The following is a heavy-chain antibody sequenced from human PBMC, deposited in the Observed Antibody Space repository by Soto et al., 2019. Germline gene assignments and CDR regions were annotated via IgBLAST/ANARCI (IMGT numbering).Heavy chain of an antibody. Sequence: QVQLVESGGGVVQPGRSLRLSCAASGFTFSSYGMHWVRQAPGKGLEWVAVIWYDGSNKYYADSVKGRFTISRDNSKNTLYLQMNSLRAEDTAVYYCAAAGDAFDIWGQGTMVTVSS. D-gene: IGHD6-13*01. CDR1: GFTFSSYG. CDR2: IWYDGSNK. V-gene: IGHV3-33*01. CDR3: AAAGDAFDI. J-gene: IGHJ3*02.